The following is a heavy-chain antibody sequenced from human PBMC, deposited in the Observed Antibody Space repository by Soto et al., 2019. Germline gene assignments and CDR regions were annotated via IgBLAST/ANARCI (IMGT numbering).Heavy chain of an antibody. Sequence: SETLSLTCTVSGGSISSYYWNWIRQPPGKGLEWIGYIYYSGSTNYNPSLKSRVTISVDTSKNQFSLKLSSVTAADTAAYYCARRYGGAFDIWGQGTMVTGSS. CDR2: IYYSGST. V-gene: IGHV4-59*08. CDR1: GGSISSYY. CDR3: ARRYGGAFDI. J-gene: IGHJ3*02. D-gene: IGHD3-10*01.